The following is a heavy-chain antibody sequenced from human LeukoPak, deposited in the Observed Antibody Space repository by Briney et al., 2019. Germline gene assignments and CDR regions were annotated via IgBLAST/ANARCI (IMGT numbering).Heavy chain of an antibody. D-gene: IGHD6-13*01. CDR1: GFTFSSYS. CDR3: ARGQHQEDWFDP. Sequence: GGSLRLSCAASGFTFSSYSMNWVRQAPGKGLEWGSSISSSSSYIYYADSVKGRFTISRDNAKNSLYLQMNSLRADDTAVYYCARGQHQEDWFDPWGQGTLVTVSS. J-gene: IGHJ5*02. CDR2: ISSSSSYI. V-gene: IGHV3-21*04.